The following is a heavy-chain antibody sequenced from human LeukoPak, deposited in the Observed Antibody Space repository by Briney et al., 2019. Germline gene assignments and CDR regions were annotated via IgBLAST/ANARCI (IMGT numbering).Heavy chain of an antibody. V-gene: IGHV1-69*04. J-gene: IGHJ3*02. CDR3: ARVHYDSSGYYNAAEPAFDI. CDR2: IILVLGIA. D-gene: IGHD3-22*01. CDR1: GGTFSSYA. Sequence: SVKLSCKASGGTFSSYAISWVRQAPGQGLEWMGRIILVLGIANYAQKFQGRVTITADKSTSTAYMELSSLRSEDTAVYYCARVHYDSSGYYNAAEPAFDIWGQGTMRPVSS.